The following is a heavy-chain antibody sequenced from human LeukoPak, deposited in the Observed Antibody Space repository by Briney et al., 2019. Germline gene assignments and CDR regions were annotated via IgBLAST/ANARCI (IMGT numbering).Heavy chain of an antibody. CDR2: ISGSGGST. V-gene: IGHV3-23*01. Sequence: PGGSLRLSCAASGFTFSGYAMSWVRQAPGKGLEWVSAISGSGGSTYYADSVKGRFTISRDNSKNTLYPQMNSLRAEDTAVYYCAKDSTYYYDSSGYPLDYWGQGTLVTVSS. D-gene: IGHD3-22*01. CDR3: AKDSTYYYDSSGYPLDY. J-gene: IGHJ4*02. CDR1: GFTFSGYA.